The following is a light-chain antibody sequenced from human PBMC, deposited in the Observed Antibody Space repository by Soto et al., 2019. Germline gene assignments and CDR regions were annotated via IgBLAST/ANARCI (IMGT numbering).Light chain of an antibody. CDR1: SSDLGGYNY. Sequence: QSALTKPASVSGSPGQSITVSCTGTSSDLGGYNYVSWYQHHPGKAPKLMIYEVSNRPSGVSNRFSGSKSGNTASLTISGLQAEDEAEYYCSSYTSSDTLVFGTGTKVTVL. V-gene: IGLV2-14*01. CDR3: SSYTSSDTLV. CDR2: EVS. J-gene: IGLJ1*01.